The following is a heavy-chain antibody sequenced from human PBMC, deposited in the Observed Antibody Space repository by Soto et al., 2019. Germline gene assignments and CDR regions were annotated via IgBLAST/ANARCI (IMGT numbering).Heavy chain of an antibody. J-gene: IGHJ4*02. CDR1: GFTFNNYA. CDR3: AKLGSSSWSPHYYFDY. V-gene: IGHV3-23*01. Sequence: EVQLLESGGGLVQPGGSLRRSCAASGFTFNNYAMGWVRQAPGKGLEWVSAITDSGDDTYYIDSVKGRFTISRDNSKSTLYLQMNSLRAEDTAIYYCAKLGSSSWSPHYYFDYWGQGTLVTVSS. CDR2: ITDSGDDT. D-gene: IGHD2-2*01.